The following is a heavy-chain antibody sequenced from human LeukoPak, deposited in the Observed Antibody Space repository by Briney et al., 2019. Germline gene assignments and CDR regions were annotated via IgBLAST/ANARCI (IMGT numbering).Heavy chain of an antibody. CDR2: VYYSGST. Sequence: TSETLSLTCTVSGGSFSSYFWSWIRQPPGKGLEWIGYVYYSGSTSYNPSLKSRVTISVDTSKNQFSLKLSSVTAADTAVYYCARVCPSGSCYSLGSWFDPWGQGTLVTVSS. J-gene: IGHJ5*02. CDR3: ARVCPSGSCYSLGSWFDP. CDR1: GGSFSSYF. D-gene: IGHD2-15*01. V-gene: IGHV4-59*01.